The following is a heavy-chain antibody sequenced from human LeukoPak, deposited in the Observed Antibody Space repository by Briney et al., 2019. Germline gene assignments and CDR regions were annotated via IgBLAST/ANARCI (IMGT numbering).Heavy chain of an antibody. J-gene: IGHJ6*02. CDR3: ARVGRGVFGMDF. Sequence: GGSLRLSCVASEYTFSNYAMSWVRQAPGKGLEWVSSIDSGGGSTYYADSVKGRVTISRDSGKNSLYLQMNSLRDEDTAVYYCARVGRGVFGMDFWGQGTTVTVSS. CDR2: IDSGGGST. CDR1: EYTFSNYA. V-gene: IGHV3-23*01. D-gene: IGHD3-10*01.